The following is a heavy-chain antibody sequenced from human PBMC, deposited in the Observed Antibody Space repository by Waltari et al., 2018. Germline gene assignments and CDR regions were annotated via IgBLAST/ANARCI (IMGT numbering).Heavy chain of an antibody. CDR2: IRKQRNRDTT. Sequence: EELLVESGGGLVQPGGSLRLSCAASGFPFSDHYMDWVRPAPGKGLEWVGRIRKQRNRDTTEYASSVKGRFTISREDSRNSLYLQMNGLKTDDTAVYYCVRESASYFRYFDLWGRGTLLTVSS. V-gene: IGHV3-72*01. CDR3: VRESASYFRYFDL. CDR1: GFPFSDHY. D-gene: IGHD1-26*01. J-gene: IGHJ2*01.